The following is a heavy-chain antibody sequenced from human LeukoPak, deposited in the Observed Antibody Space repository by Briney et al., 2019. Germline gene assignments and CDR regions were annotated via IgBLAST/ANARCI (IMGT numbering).Heavy chain of an antibody. CDR2: IDYSGSI. V-gene: IGHV4-39*01. CDR1: GGSISSSSYY. J-gene: IGHJ4*02. CDR3: ARRGGSGSRGDYYFDY. Sequence: SETLSLTCTVSGGSISSSSYYWGWIRQPPGKGLEWIGSIDYSGSIYYNPSLKSRVTISVDTSKNQFSLKLSSVTAADTAVYYCARRGGSGSRGDYYFDYWGQGTLVTVSS. D-gene: IGHD3-10*01.